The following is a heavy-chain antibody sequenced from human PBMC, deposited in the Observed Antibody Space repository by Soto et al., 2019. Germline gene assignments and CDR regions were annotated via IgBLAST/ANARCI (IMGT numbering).Heavy chain of an antibody. CDR3: ARGVRITMVRGVIGPTDV. Sequence: SETLSLTCTVSGGSISSSSSYWGWIRQPPGKGLEWIGSIYYIGSPYYNPSLKSRVTISVDTSKNQFSLKLSSVTAADTAVYYCARGVRITMVRGVIGPTDVWGQWTTVTVS. V-gene: IGHV4-39*01. CDR2: IYYIGSP. D-gene: IGHD3-10*01. CDR1: GGSISSSSSY. J-gene: IGHJ6*02.